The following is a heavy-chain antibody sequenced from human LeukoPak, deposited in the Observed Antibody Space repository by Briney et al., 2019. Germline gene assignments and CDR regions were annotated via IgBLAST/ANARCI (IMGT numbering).Heavy chain of an antibody. CDR1: GGSISNYY. D-gene: IGHD2-2*01. CDR2: MYYSGST. Sequence: SSETLSLTGTVSGGSISNYYWSWIRQPPGKGLEWIGYMYYSGSTNYNPSLESRVTISGDTSKNQFSLKLISVTAADTAVYHCARSPCTSASCPRRNVFDVWGQGTMVTVSS. J-gene: IGHJ3*01. V-gene: IGHV4-59*08. CDR3: ARSPCTSASCPRRNVFDV.